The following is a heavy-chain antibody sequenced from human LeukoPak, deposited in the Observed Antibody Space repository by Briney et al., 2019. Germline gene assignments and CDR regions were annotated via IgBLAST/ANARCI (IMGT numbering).Heavy chain of an antibody. V-gene: IGHV1-46*01. D-gene: IGHD5-18*01. Sequence: ASVTISCKASGYTFTDYYMYWVRQAPGQGPECMGVIHPSGGGTTYAQKFQGRVTLTKDTATSTVYIELSSLRSDDTAVYYCARMAMDPAMVTNFFDLWGQGTLHIVSA. J-gene: IGHJ4*02. CDR1: GYTFTDYY. CDR3: ARMAMDPAMVTNFFDL. CDR2: IHPSGGGT.